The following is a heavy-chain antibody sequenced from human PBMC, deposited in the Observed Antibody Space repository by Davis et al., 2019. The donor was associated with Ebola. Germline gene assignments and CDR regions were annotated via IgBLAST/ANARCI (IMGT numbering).Heavy chain of an antibody. J-gene: IGHJ5*02. V-gene: IGHV4-30-4*01. Sequence: SETLSLTCDVSGRSISSGDYYWSWIRQPPGKGLGWVGYIYYRGNTYYNPSLKSRLIISVDTSKNQFSLKLTSVTAADTSVYYCATSNWFDPWGQGTLVTVSS. CDR1: GRSISSGDYY. CDR3: ATSNWFDP. CDR2: IYYRGNT.